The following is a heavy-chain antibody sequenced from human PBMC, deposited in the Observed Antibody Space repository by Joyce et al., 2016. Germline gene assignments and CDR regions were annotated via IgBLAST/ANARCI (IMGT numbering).Heavy chain of an antibody. CDR2: IYWDDDK. V-gene: IGHV2-5*02. J-gene: IGHJ4*02. D-gene: IGHD5-12*01. Sequence: HITLNESGPTLVKPTQTLPLTCAFSGFSLSTRGVGVSWIRPPPGKALEWLALIYWDDDKRYSPSLKSRLTITKDTSRNQVVLTMTNMDPVDTATYYCAHRPNSGYDPSAFDFWGQGTLVTVSS. CDR1: GFSLSTRGVG. CDR3: AHRPNSGYDPSAFDF.